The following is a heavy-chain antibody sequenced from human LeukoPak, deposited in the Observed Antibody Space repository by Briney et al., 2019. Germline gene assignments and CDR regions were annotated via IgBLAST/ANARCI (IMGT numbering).Heavy chain of an antibody. J-gene: IGHJ6*03. CDR3: AAGLREWLQGYYYYYMDV. V-gene: IGHV1-58*02. CDR2: IVVGSGNT. Sequence: ASVKVSCKASGFTFTSSAMQWVRQARGQRLEWIGWIVVGSGNTNYAQKFQERVTITRDMSTSTAYMELSSLRSEDTAVYYCAAGLREWLQGYYYYYMDVWGKGTTVTVSS. D-gene: IGHD5-18*01. CDR1: GFTFTSSA.